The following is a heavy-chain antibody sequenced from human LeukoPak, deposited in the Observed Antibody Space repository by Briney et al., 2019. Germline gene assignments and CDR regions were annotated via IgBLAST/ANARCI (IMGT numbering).Heavy chain of an antibody. CDR1: GGSISSYY. CDR3: ARQSYSSSWLLDY. D-gene: IGHD6-13*01. J-gene: IGHJ4*02. V-gene: IGHV4-59*08. Sequence: SETLSLTCTVSGGSISSYYWSWVRQPPGKGVEGIGYIYYSGSTSYNPSLKSRGTISVETSKKQLSLILSSVTAADTAVYYCARQSYSSSWLLDYWGQGTLVTVSS. CDR2: IYYSGST.